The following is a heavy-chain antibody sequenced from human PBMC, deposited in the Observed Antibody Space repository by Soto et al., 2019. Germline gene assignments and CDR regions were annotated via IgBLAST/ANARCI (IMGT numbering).Heavy chain of an antibody. D-gene: IGHD2-2*02. CDR1: GGSFSGYY. J-gene: IGHJ6*02. V-gene: IGHV4-34*01. Sequence: PSETLSLTCAVYGGSFSGYYWSWTRQPPGKGLEWIGEINHSGSTNYNPSLKSRVTISVDTSKNQFSLKLSSVTAADTAVYYCARASRGIVVVPAAINYYYYGMDVWGQGTTVTVSS. CDR3: ARASRGIVVVPAAINYYYYGMDV. CDR2: INHSGST.